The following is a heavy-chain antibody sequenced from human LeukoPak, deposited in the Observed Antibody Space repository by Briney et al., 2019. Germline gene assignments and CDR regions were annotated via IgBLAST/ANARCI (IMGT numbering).Heavy chain of an antibody. CDR3: AREPSGSGGYDY. J-gene: IGHJ4*02. CDR2: ISPNSGGT. V-gene: IGHV1-2*02. CDR1: GFTFSGYY. D-gene: IGHD3-10*01. Sequence: ASVKVSCKASGFTFSGYYMHWVRQSPGQGLEWTAWISPNSGGTNYVQKFQGRVTVTRDTSISTDYMEISGLTSDDTALYYCAREPSGSGGYDYWGQGTLVTVPS.